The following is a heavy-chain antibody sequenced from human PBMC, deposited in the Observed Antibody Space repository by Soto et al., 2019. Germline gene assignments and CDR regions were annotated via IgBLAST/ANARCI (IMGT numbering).Heavy chain of an antibody. V-gene: IGHV1-2*02. J-gene: IGHJ6*02. CDR2: INPNSGGT. Sequence: GASVKVSCKASGYTFTGYYMHWVRQAPGQGLEWMGWINPNSGGTNYAQKFQGRVTMTRDTSISTAYMELSRLRSDDTAVYYCARVPAAPGDYYYYGMDVWGQGTTVTVS. CDR3: ARVPAAPGDYYYYGMDV. CDR1: GYTFTGYY. D-gene: IGHD2-2*01.